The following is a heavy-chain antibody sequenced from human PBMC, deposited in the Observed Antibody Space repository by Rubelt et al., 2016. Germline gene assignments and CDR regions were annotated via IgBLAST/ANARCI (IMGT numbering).Heavy chain of an antibody. J-gene: IGHJ4*02. CDR2: INAVDGNT. D-gene: IGHD2-2*01. V-gene: IGHV1-3*01. Sequence: QVQLVQSGAEVKKPGASVKISCRASAYTFTSYAMNWVRQAPGQRLEWMGWINAVDGNTKYSAKFQGRVTISRDTSANTAYMGLSSLRSEDTAIYYCAREYASLDYWGQGTLVTVSS. CDR3: AREYASLDY. CDR1: AYTFTSYA.